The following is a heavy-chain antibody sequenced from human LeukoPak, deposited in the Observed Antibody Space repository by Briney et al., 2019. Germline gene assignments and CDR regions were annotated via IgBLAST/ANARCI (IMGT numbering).Heavy chain of an antibody. CDR1: GYTFTGYH. V-gene: IGHV1-2*02. J-gene: IGHJ4*02. CDR2: INPNSGGT. D-gene: IGHD3-10*01. Sequence: ASVKVSCKASGYTFTGYHMHWVRQAPGQGLEWMGWINPNSGGTNYAQKFQGRVTMTRDTSISTAYMELSRLRSDDTAVYYCARGPREYYYGSGSYRTLDYWGQGTLVTVSS. CDR3: ARGPREYYYGSGSYRTLDY.